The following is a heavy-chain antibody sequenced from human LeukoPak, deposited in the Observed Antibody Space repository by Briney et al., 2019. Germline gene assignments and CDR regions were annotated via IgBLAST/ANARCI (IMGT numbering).Heavy chain of an antibody. V-gene: IGHV2-5*02. CDR2: IYWDDDK. CDR3: AHRLGIAAAGRPGAFDI. D-gene: IGHD6-13*01. CDR1: GFSLSTSGVT. Sequence: SGPTLVKPTQTLTLTCTFSGFSLSTSGVTVGWIRQPPGKALEWLAFIYWDDDKRYSPSLKSRLTITKDTSKNQVVLTMTNMDPVDTATYYCAHRLGIAAAGRPGAFDIWGQGTMVTVSS. J-gene: IGHJ3*02.